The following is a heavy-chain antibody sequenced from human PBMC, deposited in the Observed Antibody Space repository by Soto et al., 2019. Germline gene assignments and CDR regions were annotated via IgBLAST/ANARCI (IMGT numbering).Heavy chain of an antibody. CDR3: ARVVGGSYNTGGVFDY. D-gene: IGHD3-16*01. CDR1: GFTFSSYA. V-gene: IGHV3-30-3*01. CDR2: ISYDGSNK. Sequence: QVLLVESGGGVVQPGRSLRLSCAASGFTFSSYAIHWVRQAPGKGLEWVAVISYDGSNKYYADSVKGRFSISRDNSIYTLYLQMNSLRTEDTAVYYCARVVGGSYNTGGVFDYWGQGALVTVSS. J-gene: IGHJ4*02.